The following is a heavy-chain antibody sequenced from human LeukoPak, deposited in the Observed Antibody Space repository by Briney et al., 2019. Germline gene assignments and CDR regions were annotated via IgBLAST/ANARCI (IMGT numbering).Heavy chain of an antibody. CDR2: ISWDGGST. Sequence: GGSLRLSCAVSGFTFDDYTMHWVRQAPGKGLEWVSLISWDGGSTYYADSVKGRFTISRDNSKNSLYLQMNSLRTEDTALYYCAKDTSSGAGEFDYWGQGTLVTVSS. J-gene: IGHJ4*02. D-gene: IGHD3-16*01. CDR1: GFTFDDYT. V-gene: IGHV3-43*01. CDR3: AKDTSSGAGEFDY.